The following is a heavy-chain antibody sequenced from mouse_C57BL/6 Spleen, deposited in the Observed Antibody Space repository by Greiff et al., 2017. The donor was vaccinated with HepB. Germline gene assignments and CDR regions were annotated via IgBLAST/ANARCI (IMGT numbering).Heavy chain of an antibody. D-gene: IGHD4-1*01. Sequence: QVQLQQPGAELVKPGASVKMSCKASGYTFTSYWITWVKQRPGQGLEWIGDIYPGSGSTNYNEKFKSKATLTVDTSSSTAYMQLSSLTSEDSAVYYCARSPARWDGDYFDYWGQGTTLTVSS. CDR2: IYPGSGST. CDR1: GYTFTSYW. CDR3: ARSPARWDGDYFDY. J-gene: IGHJ2*01. V-gene: IGHV1-55*01.